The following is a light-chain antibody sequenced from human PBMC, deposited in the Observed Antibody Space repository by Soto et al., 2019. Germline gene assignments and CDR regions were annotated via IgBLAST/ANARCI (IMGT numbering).Light chain of an antibody. CDR3: QQLDRYPST. V-gene: IGKV1-6*01. CDR1: QGIRND. J-gene: IGKJ4*01. CDR2: AAS. Sequence: AIQMTQSPSSLSASVGDRVTISCRASQGIRNDLAWYQQKPGKAPKLLIFAASNLQSGVPSRFSGSGSGTDFTLTISRLQPEDFATYYCQQLDRYPSTFGGGTKVDI.